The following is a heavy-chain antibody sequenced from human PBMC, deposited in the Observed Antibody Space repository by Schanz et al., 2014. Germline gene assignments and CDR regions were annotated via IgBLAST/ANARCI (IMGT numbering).Heavy chain of an antibody. J-gene: IGHJ3*02. D-gene: IGHD3-10*01. CDR2: FDAHDGRA. Sequence: VQLVDSGGGLVKPGGSLRLSCEASGFSFGNYGMSWVRQAPGKGLEWVSGFDAHDGRAYYADSAKGRFTISRDNSKNTLYLQMNSLRAEDTAVYYCAKGRFGELSAFDIWGQGTMVTVSS. CDR3: AKGRFGELSAFDI. CDR1: GFSFGNYG. V-gene: IGHV3-23*04.